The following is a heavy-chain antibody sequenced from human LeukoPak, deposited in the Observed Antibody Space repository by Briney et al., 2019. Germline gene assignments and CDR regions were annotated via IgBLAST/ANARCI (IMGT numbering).Heavy chain of an antibody. CDR1: GFTASSNY. CDR3: ARGGVRGVITWHFDL. Sequence: GGSLRLSCAASGFTASSNYMSWVRQAPGKGPEWVSVIYSGGSTYYADSVKGRFSISRDNSKNTLYLQMNSLRAEDTAVYYCARGGVRGVITWHFDLWGRGTLVTVSS. D-gene: IGHD3-10*01. J-gene: IGHJ2*01. V-gene: IGHV3-53*01. CDR2: IYSGGST.